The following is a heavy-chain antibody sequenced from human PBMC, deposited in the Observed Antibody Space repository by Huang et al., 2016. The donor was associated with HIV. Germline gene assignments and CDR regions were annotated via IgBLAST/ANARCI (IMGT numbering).Heavy chain of an antibody. V-gene: IGHV4-30-4*08. CDR3: ARDRITQCNGGRCYSDWSDP. CDR1: GDSISRGGYL. CDR2: IYYTGTT. J-gene: IGHJ5*02. D-gene: IGHD2-15*01. Sequence: QVQLQESGPGPVKPSQTLSLTCTVSGDSISRGGYLWSWIRRSPGQGLESIVAIYYTGTTSYNPSLRSRFSMSVDTSKNQFSLRLTSVTAEDTAVYYCARDRITQCNGGRCYSDWSDPWGQGTLVIVSS.